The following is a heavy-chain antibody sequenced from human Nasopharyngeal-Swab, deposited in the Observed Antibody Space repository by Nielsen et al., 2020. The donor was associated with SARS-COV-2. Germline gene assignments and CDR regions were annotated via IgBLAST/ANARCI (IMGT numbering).Heavy chain of an antibody. Sequence: ASVKVSCRASGYTFTIYNVHWVRQAPGQGLEWMGRINPSGGDTGYAQKFQGRVTMTRDTSTSTVYMEVSSLRSEDTAVYYCANRRLEGIDVWGQGTTVTVPS. V-gene: IGHV1-46*01. CDR2: INPSGGDT. CDR3: ANRRLEGIDV. D-gene: IGHD1-1*01. CDR1: GYTFTIYN. J-gene: IGHJ6*02.